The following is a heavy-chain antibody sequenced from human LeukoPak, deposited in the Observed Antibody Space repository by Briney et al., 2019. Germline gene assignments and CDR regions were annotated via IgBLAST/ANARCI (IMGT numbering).Heavy chain of an antibody. CDR2: IYSGGST. V-gene: IGHV3-53*01. CDR1: GFTVSSNY. J-gene: IGHJ6*02. Sequence: GGSLRLSCAASGFTVSSNYMSWVRQAPGKGLEWVSVIYSGGSTYYADSVKGRFTISRDNSKNTLYLQMNSLRAEDTAVYYCCCPGARGVRGVIQPYGMDVWGQGTTVTVSS. D-gene: IGHD3-10*01. CDR3: CCPGARGVRGVIQPYGMDV.